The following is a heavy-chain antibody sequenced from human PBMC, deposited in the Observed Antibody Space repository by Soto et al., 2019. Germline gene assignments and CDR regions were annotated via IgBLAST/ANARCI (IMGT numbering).Heavy chain of an antibody. CDR1: GYTFTSSA. CDR3: ARVTTVTTFGYYYGMDV. J-gene: IGHJ6*02. V-gene: IGHV1-3*01. D-gene: IGHD4-17*01. Sequence: ASVKVSCKASGYTFTSSAMHWVRQAPGQRLEWMGWINAGNGNTKYSQKFQGRVTITRDTSASTAYMELSSLRSEDTAVYYCARVTTVTTFGYYYGMDVWGQGTTVT. CDR2: INAGNGNT.